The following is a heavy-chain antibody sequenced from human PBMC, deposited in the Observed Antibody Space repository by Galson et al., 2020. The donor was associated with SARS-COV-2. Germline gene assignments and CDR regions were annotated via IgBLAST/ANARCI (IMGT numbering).Heavy chain of an antibody. J-gene: IGHJ4*02. V-gene: IGHV3-30-3*01. Sequence: GGSLRLSCAASGFTFSSYAMHWVRQAPGKGLEWVAVISYDGSNKYYADSVKGRFTISRDNSKTTLYLQMNSLRAEDTAVYYCARVKEGSSSHGAYFDYWGQGTLVTVSS. CDR1: GFTFSSYA. D-gene: IGHD6-13*01. CDR3: ARVKEGSSSHGAYFDY. CDR2: ISYDGSNK.